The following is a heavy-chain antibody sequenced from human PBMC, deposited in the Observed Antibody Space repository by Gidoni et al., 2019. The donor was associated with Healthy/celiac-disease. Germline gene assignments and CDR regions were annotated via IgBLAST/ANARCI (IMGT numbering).Heavy chain of an antibody. D-gene: IGHD3-3*01. CDR3: ARGFKGVVITWFDY. CDR1: GFTFSSYW. CDR2: IKQDGSEK. Sequence: EVQLVESGGGLVQPGGSLRLSCAASGFTFSSYWMSWVRQAPGKGLEWVANIKQDGSEKYYVDSVKGRFTISRDNAKNSLYLQMNSLRAEDTAVYYCARGFKGVVITWFDYWGQGTLVTVSS. V-gene: IGHV3-7*03. J-gene: IGHJ4*02.